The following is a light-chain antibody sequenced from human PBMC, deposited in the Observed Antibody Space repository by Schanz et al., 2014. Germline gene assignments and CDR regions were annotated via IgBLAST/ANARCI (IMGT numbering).Light chain of an antibody. V-gene: IGLV2-11*01. Sequence: QSALTQPRSVSGSPGQSVTISCTGTSSDVGGYNYVSWYQQHPGKAPKLMIYDVSKRPSGVPDRFSGSKSGNTASLTISGFQAEDEDDYYCCSYAGSYTVVFGGGTKLPVL. CDR2: DVS. CDR3: CSYAGSYTVV. CDR1: SSDVGGYNY. J-gene: IGLJ2*01.